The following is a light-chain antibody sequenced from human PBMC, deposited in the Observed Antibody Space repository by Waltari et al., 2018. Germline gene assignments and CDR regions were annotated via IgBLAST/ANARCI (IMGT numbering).Light chain of an antibody. V-gene: IGKV1-39*01. CDR3: QQTYSAPLS. CDR1: QSVGNY. Sequence: IQMTQSPSSLSASVGDRVTITCRASQSVGNYVNWYQQRPGQAPKVLIYAAYTLQSGVPSRFSGRGSGTDFTLTINSLQPEDLSIYYCQQTYSAPLSFGGGTKVEMK. J-gene: IGKJ4*01. CDR2: AAY.